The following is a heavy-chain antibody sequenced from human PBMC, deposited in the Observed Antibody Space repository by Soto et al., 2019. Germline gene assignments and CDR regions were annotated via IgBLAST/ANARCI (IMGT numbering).Heavy chain of an antibody. CDR1: GGSISSGGYY. D-gene: IGHD6-19*01. J-gene: IGHJ4*02. CDR3: ARDEASSGRFDY. V-gene: IGHV4-31*01. Sequence: SETLSLTCTVSGGSISSGGYYWSWIRQHPGKGLEWIGYIYYSGITYYNPSLKSLVTISVDTSKKQFSLKLSSVTAADTAVYYCARDEASSGRFDYWGQGTLVTVSS. CDR2: IYYSGIT.